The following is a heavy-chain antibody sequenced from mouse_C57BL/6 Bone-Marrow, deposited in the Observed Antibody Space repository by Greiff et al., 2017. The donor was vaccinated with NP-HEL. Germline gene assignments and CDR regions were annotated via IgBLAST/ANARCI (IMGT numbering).Heavy chain of an antibody. CDR1: GYTFTDYY. CDR3: ARDYSNYDGGYAMDY. V-gene: IGHV1-26*01. Sequence: EVQLQQSGPELVKPGASVKISCKASGYTFTDYYMNWVKQSHGKSLEWIGDLNPNNGGTSYNQKFTGKAPLTVDKSSSTAYMELRSLTSEDSAVYYCARDYSNYDGGYAMDYWGQGTSVTVSS. J-gene: IGHJ4*01. CDR2: LNPNNGGT. D-gene: IGHD2-5*01.